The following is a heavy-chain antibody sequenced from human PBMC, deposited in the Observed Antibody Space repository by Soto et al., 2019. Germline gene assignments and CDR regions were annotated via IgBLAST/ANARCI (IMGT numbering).Heavy chain of an antibody. CDR2: ISHDGSNK. CDR1: GFTFSTYA. J-gene: IGHJ4*02. CDR3: ARDRFVTICGVVIAD. D-gene: IGHD3-3*01. Sequence: QVQLVESGGGVVQPGRSLRLSCAASGFTFSTYAMHWVRQAPGKGLEWVAVISHDGSNKYYADSVKGRFTISRDNSKNTLYLQMNSLRAEDTAVYYCARDRFVTICGVVIADWGQGTLVTVSS. V-gene: IGHV3-30-3*01.